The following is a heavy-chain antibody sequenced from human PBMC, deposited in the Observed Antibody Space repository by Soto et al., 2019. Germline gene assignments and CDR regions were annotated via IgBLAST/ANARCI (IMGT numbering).Heavy chain of an antibody. D-gene: IGHD6-19*01. Sequence: GGSLRLSXAASGLTFSGSGIHWVRQASGKGLEWVGRIRTKTNNYATAYAASVKGRFTISRDDSKNMAYLQMNSLKTEDTAVYHCTAMAGIDYWGQGTLVTVS. V-gene: IGHV3-73*01. CDR2: IRTKTNNYAT. CDR1: GLTFSGSG. J-gene: IGHJ4*02. CDR3: TAMAGIDY.